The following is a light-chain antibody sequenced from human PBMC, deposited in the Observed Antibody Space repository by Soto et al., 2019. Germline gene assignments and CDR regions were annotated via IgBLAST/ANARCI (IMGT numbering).Light chain of an antibody. CDR1: QSVSSSY. J-gene: IGKJ5*01. Sequence: EIVLTQSPGTLSLSPGERATLSCRASQSVSSSYLAWYQQKPGQAPRLLIYGASSRATGIPDRFSGSGSGTDFTLTISRLEPEDFAVYYCQQYGSSQITFGQGTRPEI. V-gene: IGKV3-20*01. CDR3: QQYGSSQIT. CDR2: GAS.